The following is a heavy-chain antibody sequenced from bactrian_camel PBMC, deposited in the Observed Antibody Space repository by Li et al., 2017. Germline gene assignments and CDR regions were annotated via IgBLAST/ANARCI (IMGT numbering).Heavy chain of an antibody. V-gene: IGHV3S53*01. D-gene: IGHD5*01. J-gene: IGHJ4*01. CDR1: GNTYSRDC. Sequence: HVQLVESGGGSVQAGGSLRLSCEVSGNTYSRDCLGWFRQAPGKEREVVAVIDSDGRTSYADSVQGRFTISQDYAKNTLYLQMNSLKPEDTAMYYCAADGPWGFGYCHTRISQSRGFAYEGQGTQVTVST. CDR2: IDSDGRT.